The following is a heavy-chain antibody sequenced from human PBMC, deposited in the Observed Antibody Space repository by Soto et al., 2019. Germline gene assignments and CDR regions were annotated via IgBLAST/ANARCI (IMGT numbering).Heavy chain of an antibody. V-gene: IGHV4-4*02. CDR1: GGSISSSNW. D-gene: IGHD6-19*01. J-gene: IGHJ6*02. CDR2: IYHSGST. Sequence: QVQLQESGPGLVKPSGTLSLTCAVSGGSISSSNWWSWVRQPPGKGLEWIGEIYHSGSTNYNPSLKSRVTIAVDKSKNQFSLKLSSVTAADTAVYYCARLYSSGWYEGYYYYYYGMDVWGQGTTVTVSS. CDR3: ARLYSSGWYEGYYYYYYGMDV.